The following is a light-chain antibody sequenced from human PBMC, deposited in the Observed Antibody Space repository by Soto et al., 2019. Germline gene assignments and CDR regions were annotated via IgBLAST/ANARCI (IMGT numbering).Light chain of an antibody. CDR1: HDITSY. CDR3: QKCDYLPI. Sequence: DIQMTQSPSSLSASVGDRVTITCQASHDITSYLNWYQHKPGKAPKLLIYDASIFEAGVPSRFSGSGSGTDFTFTISSLQPEDVATYDCQKCDYLPIFGLGTTVYFK. CDR2: DAS. J-gene: IGKJ3*01. V-gene: IGKV1-33*01.